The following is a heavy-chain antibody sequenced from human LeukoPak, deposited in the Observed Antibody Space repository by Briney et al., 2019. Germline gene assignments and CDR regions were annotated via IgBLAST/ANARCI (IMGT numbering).Heavy chain of an antibody. CDR1: GFTFSSYG. Sequence: GRSLRLSCAASGFTFSSYGMHWVRQAPGKGLEWVAVLWYDGSNKHYADSVKGRFTISRDNSKNTVYLQMNSLRAEDMAVYYCARDPIVVVPAVGMDVWGQGTTVTVSS. D-gene: IGHD2-2*01. CDR2: LWYDGSNK. CDR3: ARDPIVVVPAVGMDV. J-gene: IGHJ6*02. V-gene: IGHV3-33*01.